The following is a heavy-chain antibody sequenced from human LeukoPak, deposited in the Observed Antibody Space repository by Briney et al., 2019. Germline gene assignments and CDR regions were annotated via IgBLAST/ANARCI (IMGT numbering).Heavy chain of an antibody. CDR2: ISSSSSYI. V-gene: IGHV3-21*01. CDR1: GFTFSSYS. CDR3: AKDLGSLRFLEWLPQGFDY. J-gene: IGHJ4*02. Sequence: GGSLRLSCAASGFTFSSYSMNWVRQAPGKGLEWVSSISSSSSYIYYADSVKGRFTIPRDNAKNSLYLQMNSLRAEDTAVYYCAKDLGSLRFLEWLPQGFDYWGQGTLVTVSS. D-gene: IGHD3-3*01.